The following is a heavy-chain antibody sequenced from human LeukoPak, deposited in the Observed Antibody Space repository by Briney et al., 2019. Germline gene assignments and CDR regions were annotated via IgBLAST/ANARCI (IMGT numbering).Heavy chain of an antibody. CDR3: MTSLGY. Sequence: PGGSLRLSCAASGFTFNSAWMTWVRQAPGKGLEWVGRIKSKTDGGTRDYAAPVKGRFTISRDDSKNTLYLQLDSLQTEDTAMYYCMTSLGYWGQGTLVTVSS. D-gene: IGHD4-23*01. CDR1: GFTFNSAW. V-gene: IGHV3-15*01. J-gene: IGHJ4*02. CDR2: IKSKTDGGTR.